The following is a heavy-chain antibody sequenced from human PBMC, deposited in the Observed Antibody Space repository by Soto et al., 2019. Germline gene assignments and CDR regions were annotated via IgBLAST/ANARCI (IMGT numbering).Heavy chain of an antibody. CDR3: ARRVVATAASPHNGLDV. CDR1: GGSISSDDYY. J-gene: IGHJ6*02. D-gene: IGHD2-2*01. V-gene: IGHV4-30-4*01. Sequence: TSETLSLTCNVSGGSISSDDYYWSWIRQPPGKGLEWVGYIYYSGSTYYYPSLQSRVTLSLDTSRTQFSLNLSSVTAADTAVYYCARRVVATAASPHNGLDVWGQGTTDTVSS. CDR2: IYYSGST.